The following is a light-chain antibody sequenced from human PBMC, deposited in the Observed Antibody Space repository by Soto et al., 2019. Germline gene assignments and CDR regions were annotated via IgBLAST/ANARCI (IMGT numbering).Light chain of an antibody. V-gene: IGLV2-14*01. CDR2: EVS. CDR3: CSYTSSSTYV. CDR1: SSDFGGYNF. Sequence: QSALTQPASVSGSPGQSITISCTGTSSDFGGYNFVSWYQFHPGKAPKLIIYEVSDRPSGVSSRFSGSKSGNTASLTISGLQAEDEADYFCCSYTSSSTYVFGTGTKV. J-gene: IGLJ1*01.